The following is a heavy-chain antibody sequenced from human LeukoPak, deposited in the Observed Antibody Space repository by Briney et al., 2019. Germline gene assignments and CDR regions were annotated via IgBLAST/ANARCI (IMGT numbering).Heavy chain of an antibody. Sequence: SETLSLTCAVSGGSISSGGYSWSWIRQPPGKGLEWIGYIYHSGSTYYNPSLKSRVTISVDRSKNQFSLKLSSVTAADMAVYYCALWATFYFDYWGQGTLVTVSS. V-gene: IGHV4-30-2*01. CDR1: GGSISSGGYS. J-gene: IGHJ4*02. CDR2: IYHSGST. CDR3: ALWATFYFDY. D-gene: IGHD5-12*01.